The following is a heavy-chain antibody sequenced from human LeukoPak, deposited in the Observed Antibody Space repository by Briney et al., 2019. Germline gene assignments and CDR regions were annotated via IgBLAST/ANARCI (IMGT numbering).Heavy chain of an antibody. V-gene: IGHV3-23*01. CDR2: ISGSGGST. Sequence: PGGSLRLSCAASGFTFSSYAMSWVRQAPGKGLEWVSAISGSGGSTYYADSVKGRFTISRDNSKNTLYLQMNSLRAEDSAVYYCAKDSRDSDAFDIWGQGTMVTVSS. CDR1: GFTFSSYA. CDR3: AKDSRDSDAFDI. J-gene: IGHJ3*02. D-gene: IGHD3-3*01.